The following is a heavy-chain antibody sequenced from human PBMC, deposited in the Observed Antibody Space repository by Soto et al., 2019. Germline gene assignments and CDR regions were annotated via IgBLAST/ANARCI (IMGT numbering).Heavy chain of an antibody. Sequence: ASVKVSCKTSGLSFTSYDVTWVRQATGQGLEWMGWMNPNSGNTGFAQKFLGRVTLTRDMSITTAYMELSSLRSEDTAVYYCARVPFSASGIDYWGQGTPVTVSS. J-gene: IGHJ4*02. CDR2: MNPNSGNT. CDR3: ARVPFSASGIDY. CDR1: GLSFTSYD. D-gene: IGHD1-26*01. V-gene: IGHV1-8*01.